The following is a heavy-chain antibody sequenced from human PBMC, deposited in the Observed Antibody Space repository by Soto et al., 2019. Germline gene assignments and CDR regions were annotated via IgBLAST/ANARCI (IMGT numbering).Heavy chain of an antibody. CDR2: IKQDGSEE. CDR3: ARTHGAYYAWDY. CDR1: GFTFSTYW. V-gene: IGHV3-7*04. J-gene: IGHJ4*02. D-gene: IGHD3-10*01. Sequence: EVQLVESGGGLVQPGGSLRLSCAASGFTFSTYWMSWVRQAPGKGLEWVANIKQDGSEEYYVDSVKDRFTISRDNAKNSLYLQMNSLRGEDTAVYYCARTHGAYYAWDYWGQGTLVTVSS.